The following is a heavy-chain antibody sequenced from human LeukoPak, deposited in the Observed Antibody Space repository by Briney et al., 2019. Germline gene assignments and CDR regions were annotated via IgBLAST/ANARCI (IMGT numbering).Heavy chain of an antibody. J-gene: IGHJ6*03. V-gene: IGHV4-4*02. D-gene: IGHD3-16*01. CDR3: ARDPYNGDYGDFYYYYMDV. CDR2: IYHSGST. CDR1: GGSISSSNW. Sequence: SETLSLTCAVSGGSISSSNWWSWVRQPPGKGLEWIGEIYHSGSTNYNPSLKSRVTISVDKSKNQFSLRLSSVTAADTAVYYCARDPYNGDYGDFYYYYMDVWGKGTTVTISS.